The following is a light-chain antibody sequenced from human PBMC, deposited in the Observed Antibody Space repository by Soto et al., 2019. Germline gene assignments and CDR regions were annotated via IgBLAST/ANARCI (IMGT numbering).Light chain of an antibody. CDR3: QPRSNWPPIT. V-gene: IGKV3-11*01. CDR2: DAS. CDR1: QSVSSY. J-gene: IGKJ5*01. Sequence: EIVLTQSPATLSLSPGERATLSCRASQSVSSYLAWYQQKPGQAPRLLIYDASNMATGIPARFSGSGSGTDFNLTISSLEPEDFAVYYCQPRSNWPPITFGQGTRLEIK.